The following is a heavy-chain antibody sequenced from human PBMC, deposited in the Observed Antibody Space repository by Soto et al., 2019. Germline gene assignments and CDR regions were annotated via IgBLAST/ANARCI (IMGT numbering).Heavy chain of an antibody. CDR2: IYYSGST. Sequence: SETLSLTCTVSGGSISSYYWSWIRQPPGKGLEWIGYIYYSGSTNYNPSIKSRVTISVDMSKNQFSLRLTSVTAADTAVYYCARRYGGNFDYWGQGTLVTVSS. D-gene: IGHD1-26*01. CDR1: GGSISSYY. CDR3: ARRYGGNFDY. V-gene: IGHV4-59*01. J-gene: IGHJ4*02.